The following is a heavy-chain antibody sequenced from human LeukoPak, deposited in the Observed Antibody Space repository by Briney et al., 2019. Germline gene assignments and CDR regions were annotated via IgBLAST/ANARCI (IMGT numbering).Heavy chain of an antibody. Sequence: PGESLRLSCAASGFTFSSYAMSWVRQAPGKGLEWVSAISGSGGSTYYADSVKGRFTISRDNSKNTLYLQMNSLRAEDTAVYYCAKGKPRIAASRFQYFDYWGQGTLVTVSS. J-gene: IGHJ4*02. CDR3: AKGKPRIAASRFQYFDY. D-gene: IGHD6-13*01. CDR2: ISGSGGST. CDR1: GFTFSSYA. V-gene: IGHV3-23*01.